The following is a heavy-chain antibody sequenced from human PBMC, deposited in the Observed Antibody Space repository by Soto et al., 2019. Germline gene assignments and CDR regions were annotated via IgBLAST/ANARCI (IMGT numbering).Heavy chain of an antibody. CDR3: ARGPRRGYYYYYGMDV. V-gene: IGHV4-34*01. Sequence: QVQLQQWGAGLLKPSETLSLTCAVYGGSFSGYYWSWIRQPPGKGLEWIGEINHSGSTNYNPSLKSGVTISVDTSKNQFSLKLSSVTAADTAVYYCARGPRRGYYYYYGMDVWGQGTTVTVSS. CDR2: INHSGST. CDR1: GGSFSGYY. J-gene: IGHJ6*02.